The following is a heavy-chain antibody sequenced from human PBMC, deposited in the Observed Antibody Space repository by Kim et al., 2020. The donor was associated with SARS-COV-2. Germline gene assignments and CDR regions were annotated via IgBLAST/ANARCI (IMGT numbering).Heavy chain of an antibody. CDR1: GFSFSDNY. Sequence: GGSLRLSCVASGFSFSDNYMDWVRQAPGKGLEWVGRIRNKPNSYTTEHAPSGKGRFTVSRDDSKNSLYLQMDSLKPEDTAMYYCVKGHRVLDSLGQGTLVTVSS. V-gene: IGHV3-72*01. CDR2: IRNKPNSYTT. CDR3: VKGHRVLDS. J-gene: IGHJ4*02.